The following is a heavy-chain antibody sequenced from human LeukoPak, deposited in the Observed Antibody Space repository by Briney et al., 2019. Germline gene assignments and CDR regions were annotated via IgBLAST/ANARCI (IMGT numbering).Heavy chain of an antibody. V-gene: IGHV4-39*07. Sequence: SETLSLTCTVSGGSISSSSYYWGWIRQPPGKGLEWIGSIYYSGSTYYNPSLKSRVTISVDTSKNQFSLKLSSVTAADTAAHYCARMSTGYCSSTSCSGWFDPWGQGTLVTVSS. J-gene: IGHJ5*02. CDR3: ARMSTGYCSSTSCSGWFDP. D-gene: IGHD2-2*01. CDR2: IYYSGST. CDR1: GGSISSSSYY.